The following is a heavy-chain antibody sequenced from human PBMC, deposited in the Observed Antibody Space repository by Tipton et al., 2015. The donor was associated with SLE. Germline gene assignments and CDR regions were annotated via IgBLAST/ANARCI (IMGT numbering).Heavy chain of an antibody. CDR3: ARGGIADPFDY. CDR1: GYSISSGYY. D-gene: IGHD6-13*01. CDR2: IYHSGST. V-gene: IGHV4-38-2*01. Sequence: LRLSCAVSGYSISSGYYWGWIRQPPGKGLGWIGGIYHSGSTYYNPSLKSRVTISVDTSKNQFSLKLSSVTAADTAVYYCARGGIADPFDYWGQGTLVTVSS. J-gene: IGHJ4*02.